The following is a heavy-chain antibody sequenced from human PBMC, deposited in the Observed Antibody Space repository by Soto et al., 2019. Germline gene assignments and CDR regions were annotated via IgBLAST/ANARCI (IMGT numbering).Heavy chain of an antibody. CDR3: ARGITMVRGVTPYYYYGMDV. Sequence: SVKVSCKASGGTFSSYAISWARQAPGQGLEWMGGIIPIFGTANYAQKFQGRVTITADESTSTAYMELSSLRSEDTAVYYCARGITMVRGVTPYYYYGMDVWGQGTTVTVSS. CDR1: GGTFSSYA. J-gene: IGHJ6*02. D-gene: IGHD3-10*01. CDR2: IIPIFGTA. V-gene: IGHV1-69*13.